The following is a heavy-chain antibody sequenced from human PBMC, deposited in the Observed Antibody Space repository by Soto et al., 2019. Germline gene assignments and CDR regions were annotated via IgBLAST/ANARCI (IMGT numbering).Heavy chain of an antibody. CDR1: GGTFSSYA. V-gene: IGHV1-69*12. J-gene: IGHJ4*02. CDR2: IIPIFGTA. CDR3: ASQYDSSGYYYRGLDY. Sequence: QVQLVQSGAEAKKPGSSVKVSCKSSGGTFSSYAISWVRQAPGQGLEWMGGIIPIFGTADYAQKFQGSVTITADDSTSTGNMELSSLRSEDTAVYYCASQYDSSGYYYRGLDYWGQGTLVTVSS. D-gene: IGHD3-22*01.